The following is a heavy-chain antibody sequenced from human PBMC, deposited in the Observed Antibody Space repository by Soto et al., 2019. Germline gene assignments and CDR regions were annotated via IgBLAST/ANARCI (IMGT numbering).Heavy chain of an antibody. J-gene: IGHJ5*02. V-gene: IGHV4-39*01. Sequence: SSETLSLTCTVSGGSISGSSYYWGWIRQPPGKGLEWIGSIYYSGSTYYNPSLKSRVTISVDTSKNQFSLKLSSVTAADTAVYYCARHPTDIVVVPAAISWFDPWGQGTLVTVYS. CDR1: GGSISGSSYY. CDR3: ARHPTDIVVVPAAISWFDP. CDR2: IYYSGST. D-gene: IGHD2-2*02.